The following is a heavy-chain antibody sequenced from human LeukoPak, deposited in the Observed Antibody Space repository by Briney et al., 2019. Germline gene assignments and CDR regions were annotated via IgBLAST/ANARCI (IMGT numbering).Heavy chain of an antibody. CDR3: ARWGRVAGYDAFDI. CDR1: RFTFTSYW. J-gene: IGHJ3*02. Sequence: TGGSLRLSCAASRFTFTSYWMSWVRQAPGKGLDWVANIKQDGSEKYYVDSVKGRFTISRDNAKNSMYLQMNSLRGEDTAVYYCARWGRVAGYDAFDIWGQGTMVTVSS. V-gene: IGHV3-7*01. D-gene: IGHD6-19*01. CDR2: IKQDGSEK.